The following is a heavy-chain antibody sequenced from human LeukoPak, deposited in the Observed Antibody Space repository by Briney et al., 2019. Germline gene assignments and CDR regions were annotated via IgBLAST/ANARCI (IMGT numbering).Heavy chain of an antibody. D-gene: IGHD1-1*01. CDR2: INHSGST. CDR3: ARVSWSLFDY. J-gene: IGHJ4*02. Sequence: PSETLSLTCAVYGGSFSGYYWSWIRQPPGKGLEWIGEINHSGSTNYNPSLTSRVTISVETSKNQFSLKLSSVTAADTAVYYCARVSWSLFDYWGQGTLVTVSS. CDR1: GGSFSGYY. V-gene: IGHV4-34*01.